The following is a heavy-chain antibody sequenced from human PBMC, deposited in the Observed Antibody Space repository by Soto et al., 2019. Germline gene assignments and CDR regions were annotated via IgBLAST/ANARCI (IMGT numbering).Heavy chain of an antibody. Sequence: PGGSLRLSCAASGFTFSDNYMSWIRQAPGKGLKWVSYISSSGSIIYYADSVKGRFTISRDNAKNSLYLQMNSLRAEDTAVYYCARDLGYYESDGYFDYWGQVALVTVSS. CDR1: GFTFSDNY. D-gene: IGHD3-22*01. CDR3: ARDLGYYESDGYFDY. CDR2: ISSSGSII. J-gene: IGHJ4*02. V-gene: IGHV3-11*01.